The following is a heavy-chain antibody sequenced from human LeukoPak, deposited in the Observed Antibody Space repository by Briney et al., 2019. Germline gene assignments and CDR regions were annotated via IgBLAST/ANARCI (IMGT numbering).Heavy chain of an antibody. CDR2: IYAGGTA. D-gene: IGHD6-19*01. CDR3: TREPVP. J-gene: IGHJ4*02. Sequence: SETLSLTCTVSGGSISNYYWSWIRQPAGKGLEWIGRIYAGGTASYNPSLKSRVTMSVDVSKNQLSLKLTSVTAADTAVYYCTREPVPWGQGTLVTVSS. V-gene: IGHV4-4*07. CDR1: GGSISNYY.